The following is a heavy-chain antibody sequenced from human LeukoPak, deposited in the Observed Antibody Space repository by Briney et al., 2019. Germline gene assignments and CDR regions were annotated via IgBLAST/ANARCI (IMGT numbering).Heavy chain of an antibody. CDR2: ISPYRGGT. V-gene: IGHV1-2*04. CDR3: ARVWASNGYGIERFDY. Sequence: ASVKVSCKASGYTFSGYYIHWVRQAPGQGLEWMGWISPYRGGTKFAQKFQGWVSMTWDSSLTTAQMELSSLRSDDTAVYYCARVWASNGYGIERFDYWGQGTLVIVSS. J-gene: IGHJ4*02. CDR1: GYTFSGYY. D-gene: IGHD3-22*01.